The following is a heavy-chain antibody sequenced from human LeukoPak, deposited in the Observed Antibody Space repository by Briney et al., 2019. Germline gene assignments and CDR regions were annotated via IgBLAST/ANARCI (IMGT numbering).Heavy chain of an antibody. D-gene: IGHD5-12*01. J-gene: IGHJ4*02. CDR1: GGSISSHY. V-gene: IGHV4-59*11. CDR2: IYYTGST. Sequence: SETLSLTCTVSGGSISSHYWSWIRQPPGKGLEWIGQIYYTGSTNYNPSLRSRVTVSVDTSKNQFSLMLTSVTAADTAMYYCARVSGYDWESFYDYWGQGSLVTVSS. CDR3: ARVSGYDWESFYDY.